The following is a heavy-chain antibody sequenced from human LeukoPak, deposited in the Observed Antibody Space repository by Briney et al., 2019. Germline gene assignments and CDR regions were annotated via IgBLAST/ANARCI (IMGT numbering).Heavy chain of an antibody. D-gene: IGHD4-17*01. V-gene: IGHV3-15*01. CDR2: IKSKTDGGTT. Sequence: PGGSLRLSCAASGFTFSNAWMSWVRQAPGKGLEWVGRIKSKTDGGTTDYAAPVKGRFTISRDDSKNTLYLQMNRLKTEDTAVYYCTTVGGDYGDYEFDYWGQGTLVTVSS. CDR1: GFTFSNAW. J-gene: IGHJ4*02. CDR3: TTVGGDYGDYEFDY.